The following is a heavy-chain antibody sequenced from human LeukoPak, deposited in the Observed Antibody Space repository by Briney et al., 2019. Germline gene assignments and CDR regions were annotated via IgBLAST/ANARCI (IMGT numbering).Heavy chain of an antibody. D-gene: IGHD2-15*01. Sequence: GGSLRLSCAASGFTFSSYAMHWARQAPGKGLEYVSAISSNGGSTYYANSVKGRFTISRDNSKTTLYLQMGSLRAEDMAVYYCARTSPISDYSAGFDYWGQGTLVTVSS. V-gene: IGHV3-64*01. CDR2: ISSNGGST. CDR1: GFTFSSYA. CDR3: ARTSPISDYSAGFDY. J-gene: IGHJ4*02.